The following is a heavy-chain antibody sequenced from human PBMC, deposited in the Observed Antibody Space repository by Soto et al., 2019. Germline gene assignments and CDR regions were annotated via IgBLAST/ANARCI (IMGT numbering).Heavy chain of an antibody. CDR3: ARDQERYCSSTSCYSGGFDY. Sequence: PGGSLRLSCAASGFTFSDYYMSWIRQAPGKGLEWVSYISSSGSTIYYADSVKGRFTISRDNAKNSLYLQMNSLRAEDTAVYYCARDQERYCSSTSCYSGGFDYWGQGTLVTVSS. CDR1: GFTFSDYY. D-gene: IGHD2-2*01. V-gene: IGHV3-11*01. J-gene: IGHJ4*02. CDR2: ISSSGSTI.